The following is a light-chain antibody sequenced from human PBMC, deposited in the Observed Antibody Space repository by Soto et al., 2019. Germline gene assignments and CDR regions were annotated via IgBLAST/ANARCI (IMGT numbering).Light chain of an antibody. J-gene: IGKJ4*01. CDR2: KAS. Sequence: DSQMTQSSSTLSASIGDRVTITCRAGQSIRSWLAWYQQKPGKAPKLLISKASTLQSGVPPRFSGSGSGTEFALTISSLQPDDFATYYCQQYESYPMTFGGGTKVEIE. CDR3: QQYESYPMT. CDR1: QSIRSW. V-gene: IGKV1-5*03.